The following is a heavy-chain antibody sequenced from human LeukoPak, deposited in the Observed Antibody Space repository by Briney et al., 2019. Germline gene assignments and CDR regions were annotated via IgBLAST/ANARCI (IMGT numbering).Heavy chain of an antibody. J-gene: IGHJ5*02. D-gene: IGHD2-15*01. CDR3: ARVVIGSTYCSGGSCYSDRRFDP. V-gene: IGHV1-18*04. CDR1: GYTFTGYY. Sequence: ASVKVSCKASGYTFTGYYIHWVRQAPGQGLEWMGRLSAYNGNTNYAQKLQGRVTMTTDTSTSTAYMELRSLSSDDTAVYYCARVVIGSTYCSGGSCYSDRRFDPWGQGTLVTVSS. CDR2: LSAYNGNT.